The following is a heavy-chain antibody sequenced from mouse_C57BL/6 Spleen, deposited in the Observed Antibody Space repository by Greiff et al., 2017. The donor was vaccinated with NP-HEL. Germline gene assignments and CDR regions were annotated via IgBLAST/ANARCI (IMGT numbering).Heavy chain of an antibody. CDR3: ARCHYGSSYFDY. Sequence: VQLQQSGAELVMPGASVKLSCKASGYTFTSYWMHWVKQRPGQGLEWIGEIDPSDSYTNYNQKFKGKSTLTVDKSSSTAYMQLSSLTSEDSAVYYCARCHYGSSYFDYWGQGTTLTVSS. V-gene: IGHV1-69*01. CDR1: GYTFTSYW. J-gene: IGHJ2*01. CDR2: IDPSDSYT. D-gene: IGHD1-1*01.